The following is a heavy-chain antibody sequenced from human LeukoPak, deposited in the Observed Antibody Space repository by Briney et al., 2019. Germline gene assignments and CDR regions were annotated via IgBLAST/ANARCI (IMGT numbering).Heavy chain of an antibody. Sequence: GGSLRLSCAASGFIFNNYAMSWVRQAPGKGLEWVSSISTTGSTTYYADSVRGRFTISRDNSQNTLSLQMDSLTAADTAVYSCATYDLWTTYYTFQYWGQGTLVSVS. CDR1: GFIFNNYA. J-gene: IGHJ4*02. V-gene: IGHV3-23*01. CDR3: ATYDLWTTYYTFQY. CDR2: ISTTGSTT. D-gene: IGHD3-3*01.